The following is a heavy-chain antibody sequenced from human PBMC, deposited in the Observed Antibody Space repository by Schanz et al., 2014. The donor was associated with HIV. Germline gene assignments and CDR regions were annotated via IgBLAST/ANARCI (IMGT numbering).Heavy chain of an antibody. CDR2: IWYDGSNK. D-gene: IGHD6-6*01. CDR1: GFTFSSYG. J-gene: IGHJ6*02. CDR3: ATTLYPYTSSSDYYYGMDV. V-gene: IGHV3-33*01. Sequence: QAQLVESGGGVVQPGRSLRLSRAASGFTFSSYGMHWVRQAPGKGLEWVAVIWYDGSNKYYADSVKGRFTISRDNSRKTLYLQMNSLRAEDTALYYCATTLYPYTSSSDYYYGMDVWGQGTTVTVSS.